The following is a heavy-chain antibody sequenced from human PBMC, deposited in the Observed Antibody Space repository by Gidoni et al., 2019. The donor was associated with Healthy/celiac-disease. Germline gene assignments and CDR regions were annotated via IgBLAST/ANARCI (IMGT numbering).Heavy chain of an antibody. J-gene: IGHJ3*02. CDR2: IGTAGDK. D-gene: IGHD3-22*01. CDR3: ARGPRFYYDSSGEGRFSDAFDI. V-gene: IGHV3-13*04. Sequence: LEWVSAIGTAGDKYYPGSVKGRFTISRENAKNSLYLQMNSLRAGDTAVYYCARGPRFYYDSSGEGRFSDAFDIWGQGTMVTVSS.